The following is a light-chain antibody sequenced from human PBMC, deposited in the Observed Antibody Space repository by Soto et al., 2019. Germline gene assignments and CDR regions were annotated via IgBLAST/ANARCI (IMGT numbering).Light chain of an antibody. V-gene: IGKV3-20*01. CDR1: QSVSSSY. CDR3: QQYGSRPYT. Sequence: EIVLTQSPGTLSLSPGERATLSCRASQSVSSSYLAWYQQTPGQAPRLLIYGASSSAAGIPDRFSGSGSGTDFTLTISILETDDCAVEYCQQYGSRPYTFGQGTKLEIK. CDR2: GAS. J-gene: IGKJ2*01.